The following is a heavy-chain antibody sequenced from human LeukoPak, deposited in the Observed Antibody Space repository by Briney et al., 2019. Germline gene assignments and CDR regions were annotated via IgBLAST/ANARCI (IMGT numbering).Heavy chain of an antibody. CDR3: ARAAIAAAGTYYYYYMDV. J-gene: IGHJ6*03. Sequence: SQTLSLTCTVSGGYISSGSYYWSWIRQPAGKGLEWIGRIYTSGSTNYNPSLKSRVTIPVDTSKNQFSLKLSSVTAADTAVYYCARAAIAAAGTYYYYYMDVWGKGTTVTISS. D-gene: IGHD6-13*01. CDR1: GGYISSGSYY. V-gene: IGHV4-61*02. CDR2: IYTSGST.